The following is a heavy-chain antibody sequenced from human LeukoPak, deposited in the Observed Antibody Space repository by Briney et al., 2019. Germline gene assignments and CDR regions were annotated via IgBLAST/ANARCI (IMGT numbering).Heavy chain of an antibody. V-gene: IGHV5-51*01. CDR3: VKNWDYAFDI. Sequence: GESLKISCQASGYTFTSYWIGWVRQTPGKGLEWMGIIFPGDFDTEYSPSFQGQVNISADKSISTAYLQWNSLKASDTAMNYCVKNWDYAFDIWGQGTMVTVSS. J-gene: IGHJ3*02. CDR1: GYTFTSYW. CDR2: IFPGDFDT. D-gene: IGHD7-27*01.